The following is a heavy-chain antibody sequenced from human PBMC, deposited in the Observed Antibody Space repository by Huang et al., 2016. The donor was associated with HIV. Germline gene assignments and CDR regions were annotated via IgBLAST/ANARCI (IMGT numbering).Heavy chain of an antibody. CDR2: ISVYNGNT. V-gene: IGHV1-18*01. D-gene: IGHD5-18*01. CDR1: GYTFSSFG. J-gene: IGHJ6*03. Sequence: QVQLVQSGAEVKKPGASVKVSCKASGYTFSSFGISWVRQAPGQGLAWVGWISVYNGNTKFAQKCQGRLTMTTDTSTSTADMERRSLRSDDTAVYYCARGGGIQLWLLGYYYMDVWGNGTTVTVSS. CDR3: ARGGGIQLWLLGYYYMDV.